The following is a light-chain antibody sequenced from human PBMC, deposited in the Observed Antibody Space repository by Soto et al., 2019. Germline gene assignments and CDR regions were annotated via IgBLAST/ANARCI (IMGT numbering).Light chain of an antibody. CDR1: QTISSW. V-gene: IGKV1-5*03. J-gene: IGKJ1*01. Sequence: DIQMTQSPSTLSGSVGDRVTITCRAIQTISSWLAWYQQKPGKAPKLLIYKASTLQSGVASRFSGSGSGTEFTLIISGLQPDDSATYYCQQYTNTNNPWMFGQGTKVDI. CDR2: KAS. CDR3: QQYTNTNNPWM.